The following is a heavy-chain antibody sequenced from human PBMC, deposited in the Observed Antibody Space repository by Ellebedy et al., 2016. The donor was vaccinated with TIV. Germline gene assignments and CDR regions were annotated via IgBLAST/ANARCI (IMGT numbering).Heavy chain of an antibody. CDR1: GGSFSGYY. CDR3: AGRGGVVVVPAAMSPYYGMDV. Sequence: MPSETLSLTCAVYGGSFSGYYWSWIRQPPGKGLEWIGEINHSGSTNYNPSLKSRVTISVDTSKNQFSLKLSSVTAADTAVYYCAGRGGVVVVPAAMSPYYGMDVWGQGTTVTVSS. CDR2: INHSGST. J-gene: IGHJ6*02. V-gene: IGHV4-34*01. D-gene: IGHD2-2*01.